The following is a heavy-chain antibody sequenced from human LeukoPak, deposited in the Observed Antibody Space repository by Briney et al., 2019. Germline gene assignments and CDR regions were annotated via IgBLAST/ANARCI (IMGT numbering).Heavy chain of an antibody. V-gene: IGHV3-11*01. CDR2: ISSSGSTI. CDR1: GFTFSDYY. Sequence: GGSLRLSCAASGFTFSDYYMSWIRQAPGKGLEWVSYISSSGSTIYYADSVKGRFTISRDNAKNSLYLQMNSLRAEDTAVYYYARPYYYGSGSYYKAHWFDPWGQGTLVTVSS. J-gene: IGHJ5*02. CDR3: ARPYYYGSGSYYKAHWFDP. D-gene: IGHD3-10*01.